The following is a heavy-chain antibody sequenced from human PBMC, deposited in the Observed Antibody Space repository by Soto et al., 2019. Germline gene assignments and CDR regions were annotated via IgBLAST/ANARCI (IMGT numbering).Heavy chain of an antibody. Sequence: QVQLVQSGAEVKKPGSSVKVSCKASGDTFSSHAISWVRQAPGQGLEWMGEIIPIFGTANNTQKFQGRVTITADKSTSTAYMELSSLRSEDTAVYYCATQTRITIFGVVRKNGYFDYWGQGTLVTVSS. CDR2: IIPIFGTA. J-gene: IGHJ4*02. D-gene: IGHD3-3*01. CDR3: ATQTRITIFGVVRKNGYFDY. CDR1: GDTFSSHA. V-gene: IGHV1-69*06.